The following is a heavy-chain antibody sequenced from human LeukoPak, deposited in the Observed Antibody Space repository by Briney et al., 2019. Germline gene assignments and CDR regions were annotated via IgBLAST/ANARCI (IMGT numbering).Heavy chain of an antibody. Sequence: PGGSLRLSCAASGFTFSNHGMNWVRQAPGKGLEWLSGISPRGGGTYYADSVKGRFTISRDDSKSTLSLQMNSLRAEDTALYYCARAITIFGVVIDTFDYWGQGTLVTVSS. CDR2: ISPRGGGT. J-gene: IGHJ4*02. CDR1: GFTFSNHG. V-gene: IGHV3-23*01. D-gene: IGHD3-3*01. CDR3: ARAITIFGVVIDTFDY.